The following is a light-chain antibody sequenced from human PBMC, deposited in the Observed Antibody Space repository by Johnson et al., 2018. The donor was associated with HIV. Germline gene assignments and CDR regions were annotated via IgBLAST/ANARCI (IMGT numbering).Light chain of an antibody. V-gene: IGLV1-51*02. J-gene: IGLJ1*01. CDR3: GTWHSALSGGGV. CDR2: ENN. Sequence: QSVLTQPPSVSAAPGQKVTIYCSGSRSNTGRNYASWYQQLPGTAPKLLIYENNKRPSGIPDRFSGSKSGTSATLGITGLQTGDEADYYCGTWHSALSGGGVFGTGTRVTVL. CDR1: RSNTGRNY.